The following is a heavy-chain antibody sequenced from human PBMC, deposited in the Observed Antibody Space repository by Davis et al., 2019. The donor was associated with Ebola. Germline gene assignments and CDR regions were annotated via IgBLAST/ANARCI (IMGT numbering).Heavy chain of an antibody. J-gene: IGHJ5*02. Sequence: ASVKVSCKASGYTFTDYALSWVRQAPGQRLEWMGWINAGNGNTKYSQKFQGRVTITRDTSASTAYMELSSLRSEDTAVYYCARDAESSSWYDMENWFDPWGQGTLVTVSS. CDR2: INAGNGNT. CDR1: GYTFTDYA. V-gene: IGHV1-3*01. CDR3: ARDAESSSWYDMENWFDP. D-gene: IGHD6-13*01.